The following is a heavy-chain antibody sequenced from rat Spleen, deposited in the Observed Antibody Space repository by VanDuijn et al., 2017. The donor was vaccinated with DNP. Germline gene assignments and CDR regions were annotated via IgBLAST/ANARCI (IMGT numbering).Heavy chain of an antibody. CDR1: GFIFSNYW. Sequence: EVQLVESGGGPVQPGRSLKLSCIASGFIFSNYWMTWIRQAPGKGLEWVASITNTGHSTYYSDSVKGRFTISRDNAESTLYLQMNSLRSEDTATYYCAKGPNYGGWSDYFDYWGQGVMVTVSS. CDR3: AKGPNYGGWSDYFDY. V-gene: IGHV5-31*01. CDR2: ITNTGHST. J-gene: IGHJ2*01. D-gene: IGHD1-11*01.